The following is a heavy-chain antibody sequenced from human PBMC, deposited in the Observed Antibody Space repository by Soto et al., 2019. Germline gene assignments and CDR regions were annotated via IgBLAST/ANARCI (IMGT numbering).Heavy chain of an antibody. CDR2: IYYSGIT. CDR3: ARIVTTGTAYFEY. Sequence: SETLSLTCTVSGGSISSYYWGWIRQPPGKGLEWIGYIYYSGITNYNPSLKSRVTISVDTSKNQFSLKLSSVTAADTAVYYCARIVTTGTAYFEYWGQGTLVTVS. D-gene: IGHD1-1*01. J-gene: IGHJ4*02. CDR1: GGSISSYY. V-gene: IGHV4-59*01.